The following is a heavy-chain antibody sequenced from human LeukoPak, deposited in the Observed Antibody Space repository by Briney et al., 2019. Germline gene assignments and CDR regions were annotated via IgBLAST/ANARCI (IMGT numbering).Heavy chain of an antibody. Sequence: GRSLRLSCAASGFTFSSYAMHWVRQAPGKGLEWVAVISYDGSNKYYADSVKGRFTISRDNSKNTLYLQMNSLRAEDTAVYYCARGRQSYSSGWPFDYWGQGTLVTVSS. CDR2: ISYDGSNK. J-gene: IGHJ4*02. D-gene: IGHD6-19*01. CDR3: ARGRQSYSSGWPFDY. V-gene: IGHV3-30-3*01. CDR1: GFTFSSYA.